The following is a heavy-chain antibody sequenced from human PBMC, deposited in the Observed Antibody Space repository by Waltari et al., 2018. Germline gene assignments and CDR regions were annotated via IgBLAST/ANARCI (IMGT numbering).Heavy chain of an antibody. V-gene: IGHV4-59*01. Sequence: QVQLQESGPGLVKPSETLSLTCTVSGGSISSYYWSWIRQPPGKGLEWIGYIYYSGSTNYNPALKSRVTISVDTSKNQFSLKLNSVTAADTAVYYCARDRRGDYFDYWGQGTLVTVSS. CDR3: ARDRRGDYFDY. CDR2: IYYSGST. CDR1: GGSISSYY. D-gene: IGHD3-16*01. J-gene: IGHJ4*02.